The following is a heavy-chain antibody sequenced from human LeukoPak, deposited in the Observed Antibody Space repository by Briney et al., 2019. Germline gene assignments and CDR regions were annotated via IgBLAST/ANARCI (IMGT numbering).Heavy chain of an antibody. CDR2: FYYSGST. CDR1: GGFISSSSFY. D-gene: IGHD5-18*01. V-gene: IGHV4-39*07. Sequence: PSETLSLTCSVSGGFISSSSFYWAWIRQPPGKGLEWIGSFYYSGSTYYNPSLRSRVTISVDTSKNQFSLKLSSVTAADTAVYYCARTPTLAAMVRYHAFDIWGQGTMVTVSS. CDR3: ARTPTLAAMVRYHAFDI. J-gene: IGHJ3*02.